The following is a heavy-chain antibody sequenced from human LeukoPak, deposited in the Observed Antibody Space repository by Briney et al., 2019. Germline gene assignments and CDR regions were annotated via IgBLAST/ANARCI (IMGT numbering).Heavy chain of an antibody. J-gene: IGHJ4*02. CDR1: GFTFSSYW. D-gene: IGHD2-15*01. CDR2: IKQDGSEK. CDR3: AREDSADYFDY. V-gene: IGHV3-7*01. Sequence: PGGSLRLSCAASGFTFSSYWMSWVRQAPGKGLEWVANIKQDGSEKYYVDSVKGRFTISRDNAKNSLYLQMNSLRAGDTAVYYCAREDSADYFDYWGQGTLVTVSS.